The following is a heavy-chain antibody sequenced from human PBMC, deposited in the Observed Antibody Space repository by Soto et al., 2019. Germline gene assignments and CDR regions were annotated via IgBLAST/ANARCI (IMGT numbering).Heavy chain of an antibody. CDR1: GFTFSNYD. D-gene: IGHD3-10*01. J-gene: IGHJ4*02. V-gene: IGHV3-23*01. Sequence: GGSLRLSCAASGFTFSNYDMSWVRQAPGKGLEWISVVNNNGGSTYYAASVKGRVTISRDNSKNTVYLQMNSLRAEDTAVYYCANIRDLYGSDYWGQGTLVTVSS. CDR2: VNNNGGST. CDR3: ANIRDLYGSDY.